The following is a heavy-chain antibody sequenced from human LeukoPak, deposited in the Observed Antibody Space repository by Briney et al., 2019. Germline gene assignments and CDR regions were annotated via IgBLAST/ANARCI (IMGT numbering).Heavy chain of an antibody. D-gene: IGHD6-19*01. V-gene: IGHV4-39*01. CDR2: IHDSGST. CDR1: GGSIRSSSYY. CDR3: ASFQWLGQFDY. Sequence: PSETLSLTCTVSGGSIRSSSYYWGWIRQPPGRRLEWLGTIHDSGSTYYNPSLESRVTISVATSKNQFSLKLSSVTAADTAVYLCASFQWLGQFDYWGQGTLVTVSS. J-gene: IGHJ4*02.